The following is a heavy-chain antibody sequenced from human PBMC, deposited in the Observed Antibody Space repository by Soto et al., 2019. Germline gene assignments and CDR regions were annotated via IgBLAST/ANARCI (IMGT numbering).Heavy chain of an antibody. CDR2: ISYDGNDK. Sequence: GGSLRLSCAASGFPFSGFGMHWVRQAPGKGLEWVAVISYDGNDKYFADSVKGRFTISRDNSRNTLYLQMSSLRGEDRGVYYCTTLGYYERGVGGGYWRQGTLVTVSS. J-gene: IGHJ4*02. D-gene: IGHD3-3*01. CDR1: GFPFSGFG. V-gene: IGHV3-30*03. CDR3: TTLGYYERGVGGGY.